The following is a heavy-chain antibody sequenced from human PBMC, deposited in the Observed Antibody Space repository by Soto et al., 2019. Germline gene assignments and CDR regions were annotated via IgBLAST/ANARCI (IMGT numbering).Heavy chain of an antibody. CDR2: ISYDGSNT. CDR1: GFTFSSYG. J-gene: IGHJ4*02. V-gene: IGHV3-30*19. D-gene: IGHD6-19*01. CDR3: ARDPSPSAVAGFFDF. Sequence: GGSLRLSCAASGFTFSSYGMHWVRQAPGKGLEWVAIISYDGSNTYYADSVKGRFSISRDNSKNTLYLQVNSLSLRREDTAVYYCARDPSPSAVAGFFDFWGQGTLVTVSS.